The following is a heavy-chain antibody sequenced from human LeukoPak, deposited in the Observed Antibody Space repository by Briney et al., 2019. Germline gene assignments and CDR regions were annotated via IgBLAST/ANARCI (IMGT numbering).Heavy chain of an antibody. Sequence: GGSLRLSCAASGFTFSSYEMNWVRQAPGKGLEWVSYISSSGSTIYYADSVKGRFTISRDNAKNSLYLQMNSLRAEDTAVYYCARFPPGKTGWYFDYWGQGTLVTVSS. J-gene: IGHJ4*02. CDR2: ISSSGSTI. D-gene: IGHD3-10*01. CDR3: ARFPPGKTGWYFDY. V-gene: IGHV3-48*03. CDR1: GFTFSSYE.